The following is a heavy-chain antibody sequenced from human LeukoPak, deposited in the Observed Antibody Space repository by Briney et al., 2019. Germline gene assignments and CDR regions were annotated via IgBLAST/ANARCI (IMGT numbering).Heavy chain of an antibody. J-gene: IGHJ4*02. CDR3: ARSMVRGVISNFDY. D-gene: IGHD3-10*01. Sequence: ASVKVSCKASGYTFTGYYMHWVRQAPGQGLEWMGWINPNSGGTNYAQKLQGRVTMTTDTSTSTAYMELRSLRSDDTAVYYCARSMVRGVISNFDYWGQGTLVTVSS. CDR1: GYTFTGYY. CDR2: INPNSGGT. V-gene: IGHV1-2*02.